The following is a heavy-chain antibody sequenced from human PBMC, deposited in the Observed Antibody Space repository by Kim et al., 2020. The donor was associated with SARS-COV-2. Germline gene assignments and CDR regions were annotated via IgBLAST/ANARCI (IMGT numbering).Heavy chain of an antibody. Sequence: SETLSLTCTVSGGSISSSSYYWGWIRQPPGKGLEWIGSIYYSGSTYYNPSLKSRVTISVDTSKNQFSLKLSSVTAADTAVYYCARQSNRPRLRYFDWLPHWSDVWGQGTTVTVSS. CDR3: ARQSNRPRLRYFDWLPHWSDV. CDR2: IYYSGST. J-gene: IGHJ6*02. CDR1: GGSISSSSYY. V-gene: IGHV4-39*01. D-gene: IGHD3-9*01.